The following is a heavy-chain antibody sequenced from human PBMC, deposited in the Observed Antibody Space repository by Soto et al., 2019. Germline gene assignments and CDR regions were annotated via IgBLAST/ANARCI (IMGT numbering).Heavy chain of an antibody. J-gene: IGHJ4*02. CDR2: ISGSGGST. V-gene: IGHV3-23*01. D-gene: IGHD3-16*02. CDR3: AKGRVWGSYRYYFDY. CDR1: GFIFSSYA. Sequence: GGSLRLSCAASGFIFSSYAMSWVRQAPGKGLEWVSAISGSGGSTYYADSVKGRFTISRDNSKNTLYLQMNSLRAEDTAVYYCAKGRVWGSYRYYFDYWGQGTLVIVSS.